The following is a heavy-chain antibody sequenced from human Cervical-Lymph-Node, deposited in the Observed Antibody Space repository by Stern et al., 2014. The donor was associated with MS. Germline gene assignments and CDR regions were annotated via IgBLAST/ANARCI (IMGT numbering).Heavy chain of an antibody. CDR3: ARGGRGVGLEY. J-gene: IGHJ4*02. CDR1: GFTFSTYA. D-gene: IGHD3-10*01. CDR2: VSYDGTQR. V-gene: IGHV3-30-3*01. Sequence: VQLVESGGGVVQPGRSLSLSCVASGFTFSTYAMHWVRQAPGKWLEWVAFVSYDGTQRNSTDSVKARFPISRDNSKNTLYLHMNSLRDEDTAVYFCARGGRGVGLEYWGQGALVTVSS.